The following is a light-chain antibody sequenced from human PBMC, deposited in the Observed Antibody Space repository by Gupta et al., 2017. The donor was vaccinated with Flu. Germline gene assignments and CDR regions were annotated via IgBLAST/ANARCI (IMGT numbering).Light chain of an antibody. Sequence: QSVLTQPPSASGTPGQRVPISCSGSSSNIGSNDVNWYQQLPGTAPNLLIFSDDQRPSGVPDRFSGAKSGNSASLAISGRQYEDDADDYCSAWADSIKGHGVFGGGTKLTVL. J-gene: IGLJ3*02. V-gene: IGLV1-44*01. CDR3: SAWADSIKGHGV. CDR2: SDD. CDR1: SSNIGSND.